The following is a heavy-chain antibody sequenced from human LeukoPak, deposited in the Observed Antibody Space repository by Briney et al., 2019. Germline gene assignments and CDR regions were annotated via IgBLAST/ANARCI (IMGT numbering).Heavy chain of an antibody. V-gene: IGHV3-74*01. CDR1: GFTFSSHW. D-gene: IGHD7-27*01. J-gene: IGHJ4*02. CDR2: INGDGSSI. CDR3: ARDLNWGASDY. Sequence: PGGSLRLSCAASGFTFSSHWMYWVRQAPGKGLVWVSRINGDGSSIGYADSVKGRFAISRDNTKNTLYLQMNSLRAEDTAVYYCARDLNWGASDYWGQGTLVTVSS.